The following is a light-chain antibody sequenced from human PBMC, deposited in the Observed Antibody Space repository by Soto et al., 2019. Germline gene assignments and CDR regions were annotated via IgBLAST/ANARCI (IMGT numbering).Light chain of an antibody. CDR1: QSISTW. V-gene: IGKV1-5*03. CDR2: KAS. J-gene: IGKJ4*01. CDR3: QQYNTYPVT. Sequence: DIQMTQSASTLSASIGDRVTITCRASQSISTWLAWYQQKPGKAPKLLIYKASNLEGGVSSRFSGSGSGTEFTLTISSLQPDDVATYYCQQYNTYPVTFGGGTKVEIK.